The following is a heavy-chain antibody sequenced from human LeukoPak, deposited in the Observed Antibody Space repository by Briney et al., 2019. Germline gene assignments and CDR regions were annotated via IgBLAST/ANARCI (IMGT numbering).Heavy chain of an antibody. CDR2: ISGSGDIT. J-gene: IGHJ4*02. CDR1: GFTFDTYA. CDR3: AARPGDLAVPFDY. D-gene: IGHD3-10*01. Sequence: GGSLRLSCAAPGFTFDTYAMTWVRQAPGKGLEYVSVISGSGDITYYAHSLKDRFTISRDNSKTTLYLQMHSLRAEDTAMYYCAARPGDLAVPFDYWGQGTLVIVSS. V-gene: IGHV3-23*01.